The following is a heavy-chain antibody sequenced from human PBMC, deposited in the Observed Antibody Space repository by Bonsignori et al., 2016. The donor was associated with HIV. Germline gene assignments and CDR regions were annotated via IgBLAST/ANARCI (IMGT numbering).Heavy chain of an antibody. V-gene: IGHV4-34*01. CDR2: INHSGST. CDR1: GGSFSGYY. Sequence: SETLSLTCAVYGGSFSGYYWSWIRQPPGKGLEWIGEINHSGSTNYNPSLKSRVTISVDTSKNQFSLKLSSVTAADTAVYYCARVSGARWLGTGVSLPFDYWGQGTLVTVSS. CDR3: ARVSGARWLGTGVSLPFDY. J-gene: IGHJ4*02. D-gene: IGHD6-19*01.